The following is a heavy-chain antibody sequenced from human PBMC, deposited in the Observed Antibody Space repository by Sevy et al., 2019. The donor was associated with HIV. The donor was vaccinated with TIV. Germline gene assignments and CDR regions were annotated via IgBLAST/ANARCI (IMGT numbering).Heavy chain of an antibody. J-gene: IGHJ4*02. CDR2: IQYDGSNK. D-gene: IGHD2-21*01. Sequence: GGSLRLSCAASGFSFSSYGMHWVRQAPGKGLEWMSYIQYDGSNKDYADSVKGRFTISRDNSKNTLYLQMNSLRVGDTAVFYSVKEGGGEGGDHWGQGTLVTVSS. V-gene: IGHV3-30*02. CDR1: GFSFSSYG. CDR3: VKEGGGEGGDH.